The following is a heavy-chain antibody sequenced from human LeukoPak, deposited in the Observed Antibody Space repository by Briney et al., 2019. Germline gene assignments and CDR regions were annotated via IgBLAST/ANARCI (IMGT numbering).Heavy chain of an antibody. J-gene: IGHJ5*02. CDR3: ARADSWFDP. CDR1: GGSISSSSYY. CDR2: IYYSGST. V-gene: IGHV4-39*07. Sequence: SQTLSLTCTVSGGSISSSSYYWGWIRQPPGKGLEWIGSIYYSGSTYYNPSLKSRVTISVDTSKNQFSLKLSSVTAADTAVYYCARADSWFDPWGQGTLVTVSS.